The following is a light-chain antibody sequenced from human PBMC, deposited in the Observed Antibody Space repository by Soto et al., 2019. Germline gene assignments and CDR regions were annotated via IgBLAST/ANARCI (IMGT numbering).Light chain of an antibody. J-gene: IGKJ1*01. V-gene: IGKV3-15*01. CDR2: GAS. Sequence: EIVMTQSPATLSVSPGERANLSCRASQSVSSNLAWYQQKPGQAPRLLIYGASNRATGIPARFSGSGSGTEFTLTISSLQSEDFAVYYCQQYNNWPQTFGQGTKVEIK. CDR3: QQYNNWPQT. CDR1: QSVSSN.